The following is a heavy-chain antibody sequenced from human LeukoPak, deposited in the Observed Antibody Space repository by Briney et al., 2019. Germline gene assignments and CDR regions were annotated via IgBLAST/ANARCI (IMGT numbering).Heavy chain of an antibody. CDR3: VRAGEYQLLLLEVAFDI. CDR2: IITIFGTT. Sequence: EASVKVSCTASGGTFSSYAISWVRQAPGQGLEWMGGIITIFGTTNYAQTFEGRVTITTDESTSTAYMEMSSLRAEDTAVYYCVRAGEYQLLLLEVAFDIWGQGTMVSVSS. J-gene: IGHJ3*02. CDR1: GGTFSSYA. V-gene: IGHV1-69*05. D-gene: IGHD2-2*01.